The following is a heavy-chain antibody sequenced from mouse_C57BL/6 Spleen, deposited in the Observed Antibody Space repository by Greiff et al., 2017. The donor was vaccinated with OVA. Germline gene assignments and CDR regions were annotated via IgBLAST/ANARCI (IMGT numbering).Heavy chain of an antibody. CDR2: ISDGGSYT. V-gene: IGHV5-4*01. CDR3: ARDFLYYYGSSYDAMDY. Sequence: EVKLMESGGGLVKPGGSLKLSCAASGFTFSSYAMSWVRQTPEKRLEWVATISDGGSYTYYPDNVKGRFTISRDNAKNNLYLQMSHLKSEDTAMYYCARDFLYYYGSSYDAMDYWGQGTSVTVSS. CDR1: GFTFSSYA. D-gene: IGHD1-1*01. J-gene: IGHJ4*01.